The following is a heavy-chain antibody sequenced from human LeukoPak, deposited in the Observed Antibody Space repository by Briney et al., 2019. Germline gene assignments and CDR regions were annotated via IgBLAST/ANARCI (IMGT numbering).Heavy chain of an antibody. J-gene: IGHJ5*02. CDR3: ARDYCSGGSCYPWFDP. CDR2: IIPIFGTA. Sequence: SVKVSCKASGGTFSSYAISWVRQAPGQGLEWMGGIIPIFGTANYAQKFQGRVTITTDESTSTAYMELSSLRSEDTAVYYCARDYCSGGSCYPWFDPWGQGTLVTVSS. CDR1: GGTFSSYA. D-gene: IGHD2-15*01. V-gene: IGHV1-69*05.